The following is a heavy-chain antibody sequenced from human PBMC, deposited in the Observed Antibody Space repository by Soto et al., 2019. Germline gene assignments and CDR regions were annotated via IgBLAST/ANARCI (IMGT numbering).Heavy chain of an antibody. CDR1: GFSLSTSGVG. Sequence: QITLKESGPTLVRPTQTLTLTCAFSGFSLSTSGVGVGWIRQPPGKALEWLAVIYWDDSKHYSPSLRSRLTSTTDTSQNQVVLTMTNMDPMDTGTYYCAHKGPEDWPLDYWGQGTLVTVSS. CDR3: AHKGPEDWPLDY. CDR2: IYWDDSK. D-gene: IGHD3-9*01. J-gene: IGHJ4*02. V-gene: IGHV2-5*02.